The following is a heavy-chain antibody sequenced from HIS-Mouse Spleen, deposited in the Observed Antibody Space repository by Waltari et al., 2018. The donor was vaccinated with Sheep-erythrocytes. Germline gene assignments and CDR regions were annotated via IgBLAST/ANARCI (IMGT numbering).Heavy chain of an antibody. CDR1: GFSLSNARMG. D-gene: IGHD3-3*01. V-gene: IGHV2-26*01. Sequence: QVTLKESGPVLVKPTETLTLTCTVSGFSLSNARMGLSWLGQPPGKPLEWLAHIFSNDEKSYSTSLKSRLTISKDTSKSQVVLTMTNMDPVDTATYYCARITSYYDFWSTYNKDYFDYWGQGTLVTVSS. CDR2: IFSNDEK. CDR3: ARITSYYDFWSTYNKDYFDY. J-gene: IGHJ4*02.